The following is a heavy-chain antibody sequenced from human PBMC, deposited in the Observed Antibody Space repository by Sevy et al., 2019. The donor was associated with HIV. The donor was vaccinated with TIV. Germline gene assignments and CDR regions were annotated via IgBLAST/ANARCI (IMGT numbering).Heavy chain of an antibody. CDR1: GFIFSNYN. Sequence: GGSLRLTCAASGFIFSNYNMNWVRRAPGKGLEWVSSLSSSSSYIYYADSVKGRFTISRDNAKNSLYLQMNSLRAEDTAVYYCAGENYYDSEGYRFDYWGQGTLVTVSS. J-gene: IGHJ4*02. D-gene: IGHD3-22*01. V-gene: IGHV3-21*01. CDR3: AGENYYDSEGYRFDY. CDR2: LSSSSSYI.